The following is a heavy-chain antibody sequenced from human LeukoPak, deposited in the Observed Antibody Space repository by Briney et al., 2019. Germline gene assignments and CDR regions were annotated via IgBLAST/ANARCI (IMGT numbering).Heavy chain of an antibody. CDR2: NNPSNGGT. CDR3: ARDHHRQTPISFDP. CDR1: GYSFTGFY. Sequence: ASVKVSCKASGYSFTGFYIHWVRQAPGQGLEWMGWNNPSNGGTDYAHNFQGRVTMTRDTSVSTAYMELSGLRFDDTAVYYCARDHHRQTPISFDPWGQGTLVTVSS. J-gene: IGHJ5*02. V-gene: IGHV1-2*02.